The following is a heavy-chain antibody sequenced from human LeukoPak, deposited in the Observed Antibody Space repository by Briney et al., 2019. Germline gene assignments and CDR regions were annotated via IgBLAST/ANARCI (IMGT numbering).Heavy chain of an antibody. Sequence: SETLSLTCTVSGGSFSSYYWSWIRQPPGKGIEWVGYIHNSGSTNYNPSLKSRVTMSVDTSKNQFSLKLSSVTAADTAVYFCARGAINMVRGVAVGLDPWGQGTLVTVSS. J-gene: IGHJ5*02. CDR2: IHNSGST. D-gene: IGHD3-10*01. CDR3: ARGAINMVRGVAVGLDP. CDR1: GGSFSSYY. V-gene: IGHV4-59*01.